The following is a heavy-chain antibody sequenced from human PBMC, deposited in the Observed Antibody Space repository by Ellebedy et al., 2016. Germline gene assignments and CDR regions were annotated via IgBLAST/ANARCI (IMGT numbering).Heavy chain of an antibody. V-gene: IGHV3-11*01. CDR3: AKDSSGYFYIFDV. J-gene: IGHJ3*01. CDR1: GFTFSDYY. D-gene: IGHD3-22*01. CDR2: ISTSGNTI. Sequence: GESLKISCAASGFTFSDYYMSWIRQAPGKGLEWLSYISTSGNTIYIADSVKGRFTISRDNSKNTVYLQMKSLRAEDTAVYYCAKDSSGYFYIFDVWGQGTRVIVSS.